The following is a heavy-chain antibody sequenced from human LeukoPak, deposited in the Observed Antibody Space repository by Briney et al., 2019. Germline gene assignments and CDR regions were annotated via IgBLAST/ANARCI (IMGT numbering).Heavy chain of an antibody. V-gene: IGHV1-8*01. D-gene: IGHD3-10*01. CDR3: ALLGSGSYYNVGFDY. Sequence: ASVKLSCKASGYTFTSYDINWVRQATGQGLEWMGWMNPNSGNTGYAQKFQGRVTMTRNTSISTPYMELSSLRSEDTAVYYWALLGSGSYYNVGFDYWGQGTLVTVSS. CDR2: MNPNSGNT. CDR1: GYTFTSYD. J-gene: IGHJ4*02.